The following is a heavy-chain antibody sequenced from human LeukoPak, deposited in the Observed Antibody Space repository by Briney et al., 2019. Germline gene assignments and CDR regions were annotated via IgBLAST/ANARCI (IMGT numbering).Heavy chain of an antibody. CDR3: ARDPSSGWYLKGWFDP. V-gene: IGHV3-21*01. J-gene: IGHJ5*02. Sequence: GGSLRLSCAASGLTFSSYSMNWVRQAPGKGLEWVSSISSSSNYIYYADSVKGRFTISRDNAKNSLYLQMNSLRAEDTAVYYCARDPSSGWYLKGWFDPWGQGTLATVSS. D-gene: IGHD6-19*01. CDR1: GLTFSSYS. CDR2: ISSSSNYI.